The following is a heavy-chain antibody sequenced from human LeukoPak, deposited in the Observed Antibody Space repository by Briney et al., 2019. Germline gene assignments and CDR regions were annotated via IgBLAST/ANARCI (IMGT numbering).Heavy chain of an antibody. D-gene: IGHD2-15*01. V-gene: IGHV3-30*18. CDR2: ISYDGSNQ. J-gene: IGHJ4*02. CDR3: AKGQGPRGYCSGGSCLYDY. Sequence: GGSLRLSCAASGFTFSSYGMHWVRQAPGKGLEWVAVISYDGSNQYYADSVKGRFTISRDNSKNTLYVQMNSLRVEDTAVYYCAKGQGPRGYCSGGSCLYDYWGQGTLVTVSS. CDR1: GFTFSSYG.